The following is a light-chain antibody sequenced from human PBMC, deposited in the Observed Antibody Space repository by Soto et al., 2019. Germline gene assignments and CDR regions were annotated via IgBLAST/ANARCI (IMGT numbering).Light chain of an antibody. V-gene: IGLV2-14*01. CDR2: DVS. CDR3: SSYTSTHSNV. CDR1: SSDVGGYTY. J-gene: IGLJ1*01. Sequence: QSVLTQPASVSGSPGQSIAISCTGTSSDVGGYTYVSWYQQHPGKAPKLMVYDVSSRPSGVSDRFSGSKSGNTASLTISGLQSEDEADYYCSSYTSTHSNVLGTGTKVTVL.